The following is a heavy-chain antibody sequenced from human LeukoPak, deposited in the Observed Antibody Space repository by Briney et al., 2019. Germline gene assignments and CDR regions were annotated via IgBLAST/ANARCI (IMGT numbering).Heavy chain of an antibody. CDR1: GYSISSGYY. CDR2: IYHSGST. Sequence: PLQTLSLTCTVSGYSISSGYYWGWIRQPPGKGLEWIGSIYHSGSTYYNPSLKSRVTISVDTSKNQFSLKLSSVTAADTAVYYCASIPLVGATLFPTPDYWGQGTLVTVSS. V-gene: IGHV4-38-2*02. J-gene: IGHJ4*02. D-gene: IGHD1-26*01. CDR3: ASIPLVGATLFPTPDY.